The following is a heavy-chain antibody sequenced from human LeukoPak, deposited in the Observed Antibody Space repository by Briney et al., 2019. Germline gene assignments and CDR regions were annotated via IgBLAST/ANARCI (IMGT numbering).Heavy chain of an antibody. D-gene: IGHD6-13*01. CDR2: INPNNGDT. CDR3: ARGRNIAVGGTSLVAH. V-gene: IGHV1-2*02. CDR1: GYTFTDYY. J-gene: IGHJ4*02. Sequence: ASVKVSFKASGYTFTDYYMHWVRQSPGQGLEWMRWINPNNGDTTYAQKFQGRVTMTRDTSISTAYMELSSLRSDDTAVYYCARGRNIAVGGTSLVAHWGQGTLVTVSS.